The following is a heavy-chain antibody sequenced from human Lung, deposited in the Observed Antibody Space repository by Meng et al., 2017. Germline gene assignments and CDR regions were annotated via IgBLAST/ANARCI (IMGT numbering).Heavy chain of an antibody. CDR3: ARDEDISAAGKLFGDY. D-gene: IGHD6-13*01. Sequence: VPSVHAGDEVQKPAATGRLSCKASRNTAPYYWLHWVRRAPGQGLEWMGRINPKSGDTHYAQRFQGRVTMTGDTSISTAYMELSGLRSDDTAMYYCARDEDISAAGKLFGDYWGQGTLVTVSS. CDR1: RNTAPYYW. CDR2: INPKSGDT. J-gene: IGHJ4*02. V-gene: IGHV1-2*06.